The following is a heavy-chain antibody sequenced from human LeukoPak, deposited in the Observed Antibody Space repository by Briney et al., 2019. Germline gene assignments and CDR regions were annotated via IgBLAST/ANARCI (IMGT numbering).Heavy chain of an antibody. CDR1: GFTFSIYN. CDR2: ISNNGGDT. J-gene: IGHJ6*02. V-gene: IGHV3-64*01. CDR3: ARAPTSGNYDV. Sequence: GGSLRLSCAASGFTFSIYNMHWVRQAPGKGLEYVSAISNNGGDTYYTKSVKGRFTISRDNSKNTLYPQMGSLRPEDMAVYYCARAPTSGNYDVWGQGTTVTVSS. D-gene: IGHD3-10*01.